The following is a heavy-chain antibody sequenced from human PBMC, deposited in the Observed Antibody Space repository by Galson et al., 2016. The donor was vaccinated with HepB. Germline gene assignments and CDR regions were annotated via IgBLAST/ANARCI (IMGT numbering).Heavy chain of an antibody. V-gene: IGHV1-18*01. CDR3: ARGSTAATPVAY. CDR1: GYSFSNYG. J-gene: IGHJ4*02. Sequence: SVKVSCKASGYSFSNYGITWVRQAPGQGLEWMGWISTYNGNTDYDQKLHGRLTLTTDASTTTAYLELRSLRFDDTAVYYCARGSTAATPVAYWGQGTLVTVSS. D-gene: IGHD6-13*01. CDR2: ISTYNGNT.